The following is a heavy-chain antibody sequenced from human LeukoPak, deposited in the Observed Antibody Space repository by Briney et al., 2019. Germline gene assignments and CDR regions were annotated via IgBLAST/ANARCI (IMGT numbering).Heavy chain of an antibody. Sequence: PGGSLRLSCAASGFTFGSYAMHWVRQAPGKGLEWVAVISYDGSNKYYADSVKGRFTISRDNSKNTLYLQMNSLRAEDTAVYYCAALGIAVAGLYPEYYYYYGMDVWGQGTTVTVSS. CDR3: AALGIAVAGLYPEYYYYYGMDV. J-gene: IGHJ6*02. V-gene: IGHV3-30-3*01. CDR1: GFTFGSYA. CDR2: ISYDGSNK. D-gene: IGHD6-19*01.